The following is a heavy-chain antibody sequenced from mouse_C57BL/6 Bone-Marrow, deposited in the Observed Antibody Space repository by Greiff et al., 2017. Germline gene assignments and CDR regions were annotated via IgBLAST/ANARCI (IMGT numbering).Heavy chain of an antibody. D-gene: IGHD3-1*01. CDR2: ISDGGSYT. J-gene: IGHJ3*01. CDR3: ARDRGSSWFAY. Sequence: EVQVVESGGGLVKPGGSLKLSCAASGFTFSSYAMSWVRQTPEKRLEWVATISDGGSYTYYPDNVKGRFTISRDNAKNNLYRQMSHLKSEDTAMYYCARDRGSSWFAYGGQGTLVTVSA. V-gene: IGHV5-4*01. CDR1: GFTFSSYA.